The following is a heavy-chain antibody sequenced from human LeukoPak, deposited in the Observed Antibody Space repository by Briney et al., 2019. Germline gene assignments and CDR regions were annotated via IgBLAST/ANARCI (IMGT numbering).Heavy chain of an antibody. Sequence: GGSLRLSCAGSGFTFNDHAMSWVRQAPGKGLEWVSSISGSGGSTYYADYVKGRSTISRDNSKNVVYVEMHSLRGEDTAVYFCARGGQNFDFWRFDYWGQGTLVVVS. D-gene: IGHD3-3*01. J-gene: IGHJ4*02. CDR3: ARGGQNFDFWRFDY. V-gene: IGHV3-23*01. CDR1: GFTFNDHA. CDR2: ISGSGGST.